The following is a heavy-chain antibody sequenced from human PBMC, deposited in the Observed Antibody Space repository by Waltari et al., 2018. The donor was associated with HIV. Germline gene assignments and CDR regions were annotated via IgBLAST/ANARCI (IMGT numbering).Heavy chain of an antibody. CDR2: ISYDGRHI. J-gene: IGHJ4*02. V-gene: IGHV3-30*04. Sequence: QVQLVDSGGGVVQPGRSLRLSCAASGFHFNRYALHWVRQAPGKGLEWVAVISYDGRHIFYADSVRGRFTISRDNSKNTLYLQMNSLTPADTAVYYCARAYNWNIRSPGFCDFWGQGTLVTVSS. CDR3: ARAYNWNIRSPGFCDF. CDR1: GFHFNRYA. D-gene: IGHD1-20*01.